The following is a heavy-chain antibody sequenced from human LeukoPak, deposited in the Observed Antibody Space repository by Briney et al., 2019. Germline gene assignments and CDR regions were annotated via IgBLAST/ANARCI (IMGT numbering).Heavy chain of an antibody. CDR2: ISYSGGV. CDR3: VRVHHSSGSLSSWFDP. Sequence: PSETLSLTCTVSSDSISDYYWGWIRQPPGKGLEWIGYISYSGGVSYSPSLTPPVTLSLDTSKTHVSLKLSSVTAADTAIYYCVRVHHSSGSLSSWFDPWGRGILVTVSS. D-gene: IGHD3-10*01. CDR1: SDSISDYY. V-gene: IGHV4-59*08. J-gene: IGHJ5*02.